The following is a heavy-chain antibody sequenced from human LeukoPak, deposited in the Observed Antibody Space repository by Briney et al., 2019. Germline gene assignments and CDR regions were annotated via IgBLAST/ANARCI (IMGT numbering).Heavy chain of an antibody. J-gene: IGHJ4*02. CDR1: GFTFSNYA. V-gene: IGHV3-30*04. D-gene: IGHD3-3*01. Sequence: GRSLRLSCAASGFTFSNYAMHWVRQAPGKGLEWVAVISYDRSNKYYADSVKGRFTISRDNSKNTLYLQMNSLRVEDTAVYYCARDRIYYDFWSGYPGDYWGQGTLVTVSS. CDR2: ISYDRSNK. CDR3: ARDRIYYDFWSGYPGDY.